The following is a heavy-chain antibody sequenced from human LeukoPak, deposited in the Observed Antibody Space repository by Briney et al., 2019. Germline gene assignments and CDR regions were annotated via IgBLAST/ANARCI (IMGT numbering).Heavy chain of an antibody. D-gene: IGHD4-17*01. Sequence: SETLSLTCTVSGGSISSYYWSWIRQPPGKGLEWIGYIYYSGSTYYNPSLKSRVTISVDTSKNQFSLKLSSVTAADTAVYYCASGAVTRLDIGYWGQGTLVTVSS. CDR3: ASGAVTRLDIGY. CDR1: GGSISSYY. V-gene: IGHV4-59*08. CDR2: IYYSGST. J-gene: IGHJ4*02.